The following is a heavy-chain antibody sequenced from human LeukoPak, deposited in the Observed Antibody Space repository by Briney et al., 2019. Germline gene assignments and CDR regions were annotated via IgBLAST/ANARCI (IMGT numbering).Heavy chain of an antibody. Sequence: GGSLRLSCAASGFTFSSYEMNWVRQAPGKGLEWVSFIRSGGITTYYADSVKGRFTISRDNAENTLYMRMNSLRPEDTAVYYCARGYYSSSRFDSWGQGTLVTVSS. CDR1: GFTFSSYE. D-gene: IGHD6-13*01. CDR3: ARGYYSSSRFDS. V-gene: IGHV3-48*03. J-gene: IGHJ4*02. CDR2: IRSGGITT.